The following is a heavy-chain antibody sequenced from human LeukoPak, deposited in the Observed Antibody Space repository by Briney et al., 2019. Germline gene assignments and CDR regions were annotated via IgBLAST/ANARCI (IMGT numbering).Heavy chain of an antibody. CDR2: MNPNSGNT. V-gene: IGHV1-8*02. D-gene: IGHD3-22*01. J-gene: IGHJ6*03. Sequence: GASVKVSCKASGYTFTGYYMHWVRQATGQGLEWMGWMNPNSGNTGYARKFQGRVTMTRNTSISTAYMELSSLRSEDTAVYYCARGYYYDSSGYYYGRYYYYYYYMDVWGKGTTVTISS. CDR3: ARGYYYDSSGYYYGRYYYYYYYMDV. CDR1: GYTFTGYY.